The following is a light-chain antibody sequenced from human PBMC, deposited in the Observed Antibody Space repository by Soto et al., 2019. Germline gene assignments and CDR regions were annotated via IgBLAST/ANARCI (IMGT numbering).Light chain of an antibody. CDR3: QHYGSSRWT. CDR2: GAS. V-gene: IGKV3-20*01. Sequence: EIVLTQSPGTLSLSPGERATLSCRASQSLSSSYLAWYQQKPGQSPRLLIYGASSRATGIPDRFSGSGSGTDFTLTIRRLEPEDFAVYYCQHYGSSRWTFGQGTTVEIK. CDR1: QSLSSSY. J-gene: IGKJ1*01.